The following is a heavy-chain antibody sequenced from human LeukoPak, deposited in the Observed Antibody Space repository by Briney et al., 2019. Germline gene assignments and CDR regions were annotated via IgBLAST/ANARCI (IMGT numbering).Heavy chain of an antibody. Sequence: SETLSLTCTVSVGSISRGGYYWSWIRQHPGKGLEWIGYIYYSGSTYYNPSLKSRVTISVDTSKNQFSLKLSSVTAADTAVYYCARAGGAYCGGDCYPLMDVWGKGTTVTVSS. CDR1: VGSISRGGYY. J-gene: IGHJ6*03. V-gene: IGHV4-31*03. CDR3: ARAGGAYCGGDCYPLMDV. CDR2: IYYSGST. D-gene: IGHD2-21*02.